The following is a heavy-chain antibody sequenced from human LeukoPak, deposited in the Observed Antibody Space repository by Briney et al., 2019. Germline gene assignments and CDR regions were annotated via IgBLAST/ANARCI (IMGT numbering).Heavy chain of an antibody. Sequence: KPSETLSLTCAVSGGSISSNSYYWGWIRQPPGKGLEWIGEIYHSGSTNYNPSLKSRVTISVDKSKNQFSLKLSSVTAADTAVYYCAKGVGFSSDYPYYFDYWGQGTLVTVSS. V-gene: IGHV4-39*07. CDR2: IYHSGST. CDR3: AKGVGFSSDYPYYFDY. D-gene: IGHD3-22*01. CDR1: GGSISSNSYY. J-gene: IGHJ4*02.